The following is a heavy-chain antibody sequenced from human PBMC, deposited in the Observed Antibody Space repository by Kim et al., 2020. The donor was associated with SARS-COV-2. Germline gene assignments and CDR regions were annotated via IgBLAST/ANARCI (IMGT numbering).Heavy chain of an antibody. CDR1: GGTFSSYA. D-gene: IGHD6-13*01. J-gene: IGHJ6*03. Sequence: SVKVSCKASGGTFSSYAISWVRQAPGQGLEWMGRIIPILGIANYAQKFQGRVTITADKSTSTAYMELSSLRSEDTAVYYCARARAIAAAGFYYYYMDVWGKGTTVTVSS. CDR2: IIPILGIA. CDR3: ARARAIAAAGFYYYYMDV. V-gene: IGHV1-69*04.